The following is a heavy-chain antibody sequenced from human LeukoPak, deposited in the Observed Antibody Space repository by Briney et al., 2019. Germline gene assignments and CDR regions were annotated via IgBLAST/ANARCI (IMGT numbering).Heavy chain of an antibody. Sequence: CPGGSLRLSCAASGLSVGNYGMSWVRQVPGKGLEWVSGINWNGGSTAYADSVKGRFTISRDNAKSSLYLQMNSLRAEDTAIYYCARLLSGWYLADYWGQGTLVTVSS. V-gene: IGHV3-20*04. J-gene: IGHJ4*02. CDR1: GLSVGNYG. CDR2: INWNGGST. CDR3: ARLLSGWYLADY. D-gene: IGHD6-19*01.